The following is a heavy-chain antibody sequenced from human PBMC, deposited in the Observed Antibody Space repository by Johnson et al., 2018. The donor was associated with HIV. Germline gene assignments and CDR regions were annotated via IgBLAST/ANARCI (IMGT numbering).Heavy chain of an antibody. J-gene: IGHJ3*02. CDR2: ISYDGSNK. CDR3: TTDRVGSGSYYPFRQYAFDI. Sequence: QVQLVESGGGVVQPGRSLRLSCAASGFSFSSYAMHWVRQAPGKGLEWVAVISYDGSNKYYADSVKGRFTISRDNSKNTMYLQMNSLKTEDTAVYYCTTDRVGSGSYYPFRQYAFDIWGQGTMVTVSS. D-gene: IGHD1-26*01. CDR1: GFSFSSYA. V-gene: IGHV3-30*04.